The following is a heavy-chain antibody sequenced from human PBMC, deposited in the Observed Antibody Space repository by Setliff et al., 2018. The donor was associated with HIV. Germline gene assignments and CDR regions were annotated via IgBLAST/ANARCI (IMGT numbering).Heavy chain of an antibody. V-gene: IGHV5-51*01. CDR2: IYPGDSDI. J-gene: IGHJ4*02. CDR3: ARAGRGGGSYWTFDY. D-gene: IGHD1-26*01. Sequence: LGESLTISCKGSEYSFTNNWIGWVRQMPGKGLEWMGIIYPGDSDIRYSPSFQGQVTISADKAISTAYLQWSSLKASDTGMYYCARAGRGGGSYWTFDYWGQGTQVTVSS. CDR1: EYSFTNNW.